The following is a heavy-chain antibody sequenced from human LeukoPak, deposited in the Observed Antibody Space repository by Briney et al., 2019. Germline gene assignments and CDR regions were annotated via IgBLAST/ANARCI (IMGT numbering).Heavy chain of an antibody. V-gene: IGHV3-21*01. CDR1: GFTFSSYS. CDR3: ARGSSWYQDSYYYYGMDV. Sequence: GGSLRLSCAASGFTFSSYSMNWVRQAPGKGLEWVSSISSSSSYIYYADSVKGRLTISRDNAKNSLYLQMNSLRAEDTAVYYCARGSSWYQDSYYYYGMDVWGQGTTVTVSS. CDR2: ISSSSSYI. D-gene: IGHD6-13*01. J-gene: IGHJ6*02.